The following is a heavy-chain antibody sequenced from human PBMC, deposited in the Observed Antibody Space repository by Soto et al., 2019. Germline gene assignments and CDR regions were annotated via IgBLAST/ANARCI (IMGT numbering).Heavy chain of an antibody. D-gene: IGHD3-16*01. V-gene: IGHV1-46*03. CDR2: INPSGGRT. J-gene: IGHJ5*02. CDR3: ARVSGQGSNYVFFA. Sequence: QVQLVQSGAEVKKPGASVKVSCKASGYTLTSYYMHWVRQAPGQGLEWIGIINPSGGRTTYPQNLQGRVTMTRDTSTSTVYMELSSLRSEDTAVYYCARVSGQGSNYVFFAWGQGTLVTVSS. CDR1: GYTLTSYY.